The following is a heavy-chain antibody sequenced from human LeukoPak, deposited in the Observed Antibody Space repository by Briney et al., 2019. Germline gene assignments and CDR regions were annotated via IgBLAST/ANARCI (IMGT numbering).Heavy chain of an antibody. D-gene: IGHD6-19*01. J-gene: IGHJ4*02. CDR3: TTLNAVPLSDY. Sequence: GGSLRLSCAASGFTFSNAWMSWVRQAPGKGLEWVGRIKSRTDGGTTDYAAPVKDRFTISRDDSKNTLYLQMNSLKSEDTAVYHCTTLNAVPLSDYWGQGTRVTVSS. V-gene: IGHV3-15*01. CDR2: IKSRTDGGTT. CDR1: GFTFSNAW.